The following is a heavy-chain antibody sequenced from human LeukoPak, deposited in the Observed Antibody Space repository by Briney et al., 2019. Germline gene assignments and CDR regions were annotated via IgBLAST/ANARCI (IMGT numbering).Heavy chain of an antibody. V-gene: IGHV4-34*01. D-gene: IGHD1-26*01. CDR1: GRSFSGYY. J-gene: IGHJ4*02. CDR2: INHSGST. Sequence: PSETLSLTCAVYGRSFSGYYWSWIRQPPGKGLEWIGEINHSGSTNYNPSLKSRVTISVDTSKNQFSLKLSSVTAADTAVYYCARGVGAHFDYWGQGTLVTVSS. CDR3: ARGVGAHFDY.